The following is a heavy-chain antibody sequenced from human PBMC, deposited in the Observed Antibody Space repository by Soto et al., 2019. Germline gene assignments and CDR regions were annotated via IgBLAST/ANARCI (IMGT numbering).Heavy chain of an antibody. Sequence: LSLTCAVSGYSISSGYYWGWIRQPPGKGLEWIGSIYHSGSTYYNPSLKSRVTISVDTSKNQFSLKLSSVTAADTAVYYCARGIRICSSTSCYTSGMDVWGQGTTVTVSS. CDR3: ARGIRICSSTSCYTSGMDV. J-gene: IGHJ6*02. D-gene: IGHD2-2*02. V-gene: IGHV4-38-2*01. CDR1: GYSISSGYY. CDR2: IYHSGST.